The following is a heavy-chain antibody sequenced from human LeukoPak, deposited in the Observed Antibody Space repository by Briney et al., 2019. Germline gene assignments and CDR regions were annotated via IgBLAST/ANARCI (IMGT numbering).Heavy chain of an antibody. CDR1: GFTFSSYA. J-gene: IGHJ4*02. CDR2: ISYDGSNK. V-gene: IGHV3-30-3*01. D-gene: IGHD2-15*01. CDR3: ARGMREYCSGGSCYSSTTYHNDY. Sequence: GGSLRLSCAASGFTFSSYAMHWVRQAPGKGQEWVAVISYDGSNKYYADSVKGRFTISRDNSKNTLYLQMNSLRAEDTAVYYCARGMREYCSGGSCYSSTTYHNDYWGQGTLVTVSS.